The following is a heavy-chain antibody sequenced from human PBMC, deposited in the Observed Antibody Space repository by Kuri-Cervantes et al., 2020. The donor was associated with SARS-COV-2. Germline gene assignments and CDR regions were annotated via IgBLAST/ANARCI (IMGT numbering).Heavy chain of an antibody. J-gene: IGHJ4*02. CDR1: GFTFSGHC. CDR2: INPDGSYT. Sequence: ETLSLTCAASGFTFSGHCIHWVRQAPGKGLEWVSRINPDGSYTNNADSVKGRFTLSRDNAKNMLFLQMNSLRAEDSAEYYCVRDEDDWNFDYWGQGTLVTVSS. D-gene: IGHD3-9*01. V-gene: IGHV3-74*01. CDR3: VRDEDDWNFDY.